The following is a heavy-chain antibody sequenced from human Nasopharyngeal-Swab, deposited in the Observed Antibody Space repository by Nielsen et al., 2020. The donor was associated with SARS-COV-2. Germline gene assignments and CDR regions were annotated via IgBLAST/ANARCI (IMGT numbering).Heavy chain of an antibody. D-gene: IGHD3-10*01. CDR1: GYTFTSYA. Sequence: ASVTVSCKASGYTFTSYAMNWVRQAPGQGLEWMGWINTNTGNPTYAQGFTGRFVFSLDTSVSTAYLQISSLKAEDTAVYYCARLDQLLWFGELLYSHSGHWFDPWGQGTLVTVSS. CDR3: ARLDQLLWFGELLYSHSGHWFDP. V-gene: IGHV7-4-1*02. CDR2: INTNTGNP. J-gene: IGHJ5*02.